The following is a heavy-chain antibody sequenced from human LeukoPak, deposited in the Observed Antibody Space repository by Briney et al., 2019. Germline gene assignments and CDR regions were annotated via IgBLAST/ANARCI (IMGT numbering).Heavy chain of an antibody. CDR3: ARDFWAGIAAASLFDP. CDR2: ISAYNGNT. CDR1: GGTFSSYA. J-gene: IGHJ5*02. Sequence: ASVKVSCKASGGTFSSYAISWVRQAPGQGLEWMGWISAYNGNTNYAQKLQGRVTMTTDTSTSTAYMELRSLRSDDTAVYYCARDFWAGIAAASLFDPWGQGTLVTVSS. D-gene: IGHD6-13*01. V-gene: IGHV1-18*01.